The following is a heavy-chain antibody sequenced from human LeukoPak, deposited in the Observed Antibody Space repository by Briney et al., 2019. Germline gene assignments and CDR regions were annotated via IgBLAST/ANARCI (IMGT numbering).Heavy chain of an antibody. CDR1: GYTFTSYY. J-gene: IGHJ3*02. CDR2: INPSGGST. V-gene: IGHV1-46*01. D-gene: IGHD2-15*01. Sequence: GASVKVSCKASGYTFTSYYMHWVRQAPGQGLEWMGIINPSGGSTSYAPKFQGRVTMTRDMSTSTVYMELSSLRSEDTAVYYCARDGPRYCSGGSCYSNAFDIWGQGTMVTVSS. CDR3: ARDGPRYCSGGSCYSNAFDI.